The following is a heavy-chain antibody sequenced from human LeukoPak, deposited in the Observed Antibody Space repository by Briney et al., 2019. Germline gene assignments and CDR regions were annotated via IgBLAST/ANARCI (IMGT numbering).Heavy chain of an antibody. CDR2: INHSGST. J-gene: IGHJ6*03. D-gene: IGHD3-22*01. Sequence: PSETLSLTCAVYGGSFSGYYWSWIRQPPGKGLEWIGEINHSGSTNYNPSLKSRVTISVDTSKNQFSLKLSSVTAADTAVYYCAGQEYYYDSSGYYYPYYYYYYMDVWGKGTTVTISS. CDR1: GGSFSGYY. CDR3: AGQEYYYDSSGYYYPYYYYYYMDV. V-gene: IGHV4-34*01.